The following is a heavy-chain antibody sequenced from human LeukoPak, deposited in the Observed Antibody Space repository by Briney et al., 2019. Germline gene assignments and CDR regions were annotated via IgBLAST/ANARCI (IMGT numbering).Heavy chain of an antibody. J-gene: IGHJ4*02. CDR1: GYTFINFA. V-gene: IGHV7-4-1*02. CDR3: ARDPGSQRVNRLARRGDY. CDR2: IDTNTGIS. Sequence: ASVKVSCKASGYTFINFAMNWVRQAPGQGLEWMGWIDTNTGISTYAQGFTGRFVFSLDTSVSTVYLQITSLQAEDAAVYYCARDPGSQRVNRLARRGDYWGQGTLVTVSS. D-gene: IGHD1-14*01.